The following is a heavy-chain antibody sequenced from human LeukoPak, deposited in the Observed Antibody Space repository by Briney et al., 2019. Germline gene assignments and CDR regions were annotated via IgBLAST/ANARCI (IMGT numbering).Heavy chain of an antibody. Sequence: PSETLSLTCAVSGGSISSSNWWSWVRQPPGKRLEWIGEIYHSGSTNYNPSLKSRVTISVDTSKNQFSLKLSSVTAADTAVYYCATTGSITQDAFDIWGQGTMVTVSS. J-gene: IGHJ3*02. CDR2: IYHSGST. D-gene: IGHD2-2*01. CDR3: ATTGSITQDAFDI. V-gene: IGHV4-4*02. CDR1: GGSISSSNW.